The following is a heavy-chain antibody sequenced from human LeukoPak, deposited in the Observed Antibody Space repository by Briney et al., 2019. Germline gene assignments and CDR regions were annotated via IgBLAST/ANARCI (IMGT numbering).Heavy chain of an antibody. CDR2: INHSGST. V-gene: IGHV4-34*01. CDR3: ARGPITMVRGVIIGRYFDY. D-gene: IGHD3-10*01. CDR1: GGSFSGYY. J-gene: IGHJ4*02. Sequence: SETLSLTCAVYGGSFSGYYWSWIRQPPGKGLEWIGEINHSGSTYYNPSLKSRVTISVDTSKNQFSLKLSSVTAADTAVYYCARGPITMVRGVIIGRYFDYWGQGTLVTVSS.